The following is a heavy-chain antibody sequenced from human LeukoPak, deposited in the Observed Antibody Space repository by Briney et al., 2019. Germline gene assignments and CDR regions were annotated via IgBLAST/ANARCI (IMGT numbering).Heavy chain of an antibody. V-gene: IGHV4-61*02. D-gene: IGHD4-17*01. J-gene: IGHJ4*02. CDR3: ARDKPDMTTVTTGFDY. CDR1: GGSISSGSSY. Sequence: SQTLSLTCTVSGGSISSGSSYWSWIRHPPGKELEWIGRIYTSGSTNYNPSLKSRVTISVDTSKNQFSLKLSSVTAADTAVYYCARDKPDMTTVTTGFDYWGQGTLVTVSS. CDR2: IYTSGST.